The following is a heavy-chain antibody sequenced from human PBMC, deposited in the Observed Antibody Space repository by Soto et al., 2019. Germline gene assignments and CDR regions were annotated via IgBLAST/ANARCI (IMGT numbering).Heavy chain of an antibody. CDR3: ARDRYGSGTPVGMDV. CDR2: ISYDGSNK. V-gene: IGHV3-30-3*01. CDR1: GVTFIRYS. J-gene: IGHJ6*02. D-gene: IGHD3-10*01. Sequence: PGGSLRLSCAGPGVTFIRYSMQWVLQAPGKGLEWVAVISYDGSNKYYADSVKGRFTISRDNSKSTLFLQMNSLRTEDTAVFYCARDRYGSGTPVGMDVWGRGTTVTVSS.